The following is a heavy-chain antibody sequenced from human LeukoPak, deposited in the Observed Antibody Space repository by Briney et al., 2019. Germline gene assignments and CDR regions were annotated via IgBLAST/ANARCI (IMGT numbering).Heavy chain of an antibody. Sequence: SETLSLTCTVSGGSISSGGYYWSWIRQHPGKGLEWIGYIYYSGSTYYNPSLKSRVTISVDKSKNQFSLKLSSVTAADTAVYYCARDPSGSGINFDYWGQGTLVTVSS. J-gene: IGHJ4*02. V-gene: IGHV4-31*03. CDR1: GGSISSGGYY. D-gene: IGHD3-10*01. CDR3: ARDPSGSGINFDY. CDR2: IYYSGST.